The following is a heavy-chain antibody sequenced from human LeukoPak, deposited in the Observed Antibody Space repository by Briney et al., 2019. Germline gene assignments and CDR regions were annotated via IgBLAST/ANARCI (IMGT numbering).Heavy chain of an antibody. J-gene: IGHJ4*02. CDR2: INPSGGRT. Sequence: ASVKVSCKASGYTFTSYYMHWVRQAPGQGLEWMGIINPSGGRTSYAQKFQGRVTMTRDTSTSTVYMELSSLRSEETAVYYCAIAGIAAAGDPRFDYWGQGTLVTVSS. D-gene: IGHD6-13*01. V-gene: IGHV1-46*01. CDR3: AIAGIAAAGDPRFDY. CDR1: GYTFTSYY.